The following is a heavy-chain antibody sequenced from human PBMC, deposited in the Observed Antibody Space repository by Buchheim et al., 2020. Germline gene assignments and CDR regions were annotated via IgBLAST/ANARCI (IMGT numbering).Heavy chain of an antibody. CDR2: IIPILGIA. CDR1: GYTFTGYY. D-gene: IGHD2-2*01. Sequence: QVQLVQSGAEVKKPGASVKVSCKASGYTFTGYYMHWVRQAPGQGLEWMGRIIPILGIANYEQKFQGRVTITADKSTSTAYMELSSLRSEDTAVYYCAKRSTSHLAEDDYWGQGTL. V-gene: IGHV1-69*09. CDR3: AKRSTSHLAEDDY. J-gene: IGHJ4*02.